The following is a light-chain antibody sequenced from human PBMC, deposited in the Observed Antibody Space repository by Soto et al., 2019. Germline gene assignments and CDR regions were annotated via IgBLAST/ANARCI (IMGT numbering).Light chain of an antibody. CDR2: AAS. CDR1: QSISSY. CDR3: QQTYSTPWT. V-gene: IGKV1-39*01. Sequence: DIQMTQSPSSLSASVGDRVSINCRASQSISSYLNWYQHKPGEAPNLLIYAASSLQSGVPSRFSGSGSGTDFTLTSSSLQPDDVASYYQQQTYSTPWTFGQGTKVEIK. J-gene: IGKJ1*01.